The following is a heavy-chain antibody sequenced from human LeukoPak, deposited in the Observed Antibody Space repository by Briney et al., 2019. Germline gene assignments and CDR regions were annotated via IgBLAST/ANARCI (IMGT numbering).Heavy chain of an antibody. CDR1: GYTFTSYD. D-gene: IGHD3-10*01. Sequence: ASAKVSCKASGYTFTSYDINWVRQATGQGLEWMGWMNPNSGNTGYAQKFQGRVTITRNTSISTAYMELSSLRSEDTAVYYCARDSGTTGEVKFDPWGQGTLVTVSS. J-gene: IGHJ5*02. CDR3: ARDSGTTGEVKFDP. CDR2: MNPNSGNT. V-gene: IGHV1-8*03.